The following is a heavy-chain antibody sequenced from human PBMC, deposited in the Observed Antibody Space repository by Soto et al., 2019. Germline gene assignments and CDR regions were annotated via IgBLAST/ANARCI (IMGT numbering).Heavy chain of an antibody. CDR1: AFTFSRFA. V-gene: IGHV3-23*01. CDR2: ISGSGDKT. Sequence: EVQLLESGGGLVQPGGSLRLSCVASAFTFSRFAMSWVRQTPGKGLEWVSAISGSGDKTFYADSVKGRFTISRDNSKNTLYLQMNSLRVEDTAVYYCAKGLSGSGAYQWFDPWGQETLVTVSS. D-gene: IGHD3-10*01. CDR3: AKGLSGSGAYQWFDP. J-gene: IGHJ5*02.